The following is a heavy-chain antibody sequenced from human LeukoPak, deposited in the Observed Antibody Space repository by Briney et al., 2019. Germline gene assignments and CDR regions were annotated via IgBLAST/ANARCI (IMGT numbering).Heavy chain of an antibody. V-gene: IGHV4-59*08. Sequence: SETLSLTCTVSGGSISSYYWNWIRQPPGKGLEWIGYINYIRTTDYNPSLKSRVTISVDTSKNRFSLKLSTVTAADTAVYYCARRPTGDPKFDYWGQGTLVTVSS. D-gene: IGHD7-27*01. CDR3: ARRPTGDPKFDY. J-gene: IGHJ4*02. CDR1: GGSISSYY. CDR2: INYIRTT.